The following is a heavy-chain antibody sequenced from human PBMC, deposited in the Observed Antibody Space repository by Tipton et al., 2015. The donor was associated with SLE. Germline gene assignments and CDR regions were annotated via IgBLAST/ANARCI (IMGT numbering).Heavy chain of an antibody. V-gene: IGHV3-33*01. D-gene: IGHD1-1*01. CDR2: IWYDGSNK. CDR3: ASQLTILDAFDI. J-gene: IGHJ3*02. CDR1: GFTFSSYG. Sequence: SLRLSCAASGFTFSSYGMHWVRQAPGKGLEWVAVIWYDGSNKYYADSVKGRFTISRDNSKNTLYLQMNSLRAEDTAVYYCASQLTILDAFDIGGQGTMVTVSS.